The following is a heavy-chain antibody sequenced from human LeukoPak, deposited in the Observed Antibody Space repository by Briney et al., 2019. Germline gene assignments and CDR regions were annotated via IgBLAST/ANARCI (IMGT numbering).Heavy chain of an antibody. Sequence: PGGSLRLSCAASGFTFSSYGMHWVRQAPGKGLGGVAVISYDGSNKYYADSVKGRFTISRDNSKNTLYLQMNSLRAEDTAVYYCAKDQIAVAGRYFDYWGQGTLVTVSS. J-gene: IGHJ4*02. D-gene: IGHD6-19*01. V-gene: IGHV3-30*18. CDR2: ISYDGSNK. CDR3: AKDQIAVAGRYFDY. CDR1: GFTFSSYG.